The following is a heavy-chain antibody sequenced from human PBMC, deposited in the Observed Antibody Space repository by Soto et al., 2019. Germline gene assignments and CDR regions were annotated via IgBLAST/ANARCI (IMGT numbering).Heavy chain of an antibody. CDR2: ISWNSVSI. Sequence: GGSLRLSCAASGFTFDDYAMHWVRQAPGKGLEWVSGISWNSVSIGYADSVKGRFTISRDNAKNSLYLKMNSLRAEDTALYYCAKAQAEYSSSSGLGYWGQGTMVTVSS. J-gene: IGHJ4*02. D-gene: IGHD6-6*01. CDR1: GFTFDDYA. CDR3: AKAQAEYSSSSGLGY. V-gene: IGHV3-9*01.